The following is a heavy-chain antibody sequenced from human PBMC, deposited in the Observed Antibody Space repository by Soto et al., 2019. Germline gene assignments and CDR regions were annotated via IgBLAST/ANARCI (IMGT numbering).Heavy chain of an antibody. D-gene: IGHD2-15*01. J-gene: IGHJ3*02. CDR3: ARLYCRGGSCYSGDAFDI. CDR2: ISTSTRYI. Sequence: GGSLRLSCAASGFTFSSYGMYWVRQAPGKGLEWVSSISTSTRYIYYADSVKGRFTISRDNAKNSVYLQMNSLRAEDTAVYYCARLYCRGGSCYSGDAFDIWGQGTMVPVSS. CDR1: GFTFSSYG. V-gene: IGHV3-21*01.